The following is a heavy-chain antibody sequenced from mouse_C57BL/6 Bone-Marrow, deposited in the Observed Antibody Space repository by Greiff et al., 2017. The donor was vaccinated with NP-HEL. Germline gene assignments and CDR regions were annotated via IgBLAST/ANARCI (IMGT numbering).Heavy chain of an antibody. CDR2: IHPNSGST. CDR1: GYTFTSYW. CDR3: AREDCYCGGLYAMDY. D-gene: IGHD1-1*02. V-gene: IGHV1-64*01. J-gene: IGHJ4*01. Sequence: QVQLQQPGAELVKPGASVKLSCKASGYTFTSYWMHWVKQRPGQGLEWIGMIHPNSGSTNYNEKFKSKATLTVDKSSSTAYMQLSSLTSEDSAVYDCAREDCYCGGLYAMDYWGQGTSVTVSS.